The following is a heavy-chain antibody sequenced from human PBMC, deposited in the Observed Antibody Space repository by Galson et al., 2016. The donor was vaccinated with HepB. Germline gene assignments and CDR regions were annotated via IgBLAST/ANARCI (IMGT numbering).Heavy chain of an antibody. V-gene: IGHV3-23*01. J-gene: IGHJ3*02. CDR3: ARDRHDNSGDELDMSAFDI. Sequence: SLRLSCAASGFTFSSYAMSWVRQAPGKGLEWVLAISSSGGSTYYADSVKGRFTISRDNSKSTLYLQMDSLRAEDAAIYYCARDRHDNSGDELDMSAFDIWGQGTMVTVSS. D-gene: IGHD3-22*01. CDR1: GFTFSSYA. CDR2: ISSSGGST.